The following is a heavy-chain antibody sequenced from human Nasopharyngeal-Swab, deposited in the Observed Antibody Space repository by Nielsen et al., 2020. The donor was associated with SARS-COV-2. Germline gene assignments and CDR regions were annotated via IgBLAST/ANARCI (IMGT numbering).Heavy chain of an antibody. V-gene: IGHV1-3*01. D-gene: IGHD1-1*01. CDR1: GYTFTSYA. CDR3: ARSPIWKHYYFDY. J-gene: IGHJ4*02. Sequence: ASVKVSCKASGYTFTSYAMHWVRQAPGQRLEWMGWINAGNGNTKYSQKFQGRVTITRDTSASTAYMERSSLRSEDTAVYYCARSPIWKHYYFDYWGQGTLVTVSS. CDR2: INAGNGNT.